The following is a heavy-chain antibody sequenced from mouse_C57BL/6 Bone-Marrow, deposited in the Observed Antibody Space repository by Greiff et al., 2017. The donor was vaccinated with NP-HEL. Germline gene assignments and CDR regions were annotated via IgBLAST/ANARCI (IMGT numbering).Heavy chain of an antibody. Sequence: EVQGVESGGGLVQPGGSLSLSCAASGFTFTDYYMSWVRQPPGKALEWLGFIRNKANGYTTEYSASVKGRFTISRDNSQSILYLQMNALRAEDSATYYCARYNDGYYVFAYWGQGTLVTVSA. CDR2: IRNKANGYTT. V-gene: IGHV7-3*01. J-gene: IGHJ3*01. D-gene: IGHD2-3*01. CDR1: GFTFTDYY. CDR3: ARYNDGYYVFAY.